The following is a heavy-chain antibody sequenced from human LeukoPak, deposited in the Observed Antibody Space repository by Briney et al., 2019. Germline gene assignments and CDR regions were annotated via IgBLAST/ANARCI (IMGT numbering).Heavy chain of an antibody. V-gene: IGHV3-21*01. D-gene: IGHD3-9*01. J-gene: IGHJ4*02. CDR3: AKERVDWRYFDY. Sequence: PGGSLRLSCAASGFTFSTYSMNWVRQAPGKGLEWVSSITGSSTYIYYSDSLRGRFTISRDNAKNSVYLQMNSLRAEDTAVYYCAKERVDWRYFDYWGQGTLVTVSS. CDR1: GFTFSTYS. CDR2: ITGSSTYI.